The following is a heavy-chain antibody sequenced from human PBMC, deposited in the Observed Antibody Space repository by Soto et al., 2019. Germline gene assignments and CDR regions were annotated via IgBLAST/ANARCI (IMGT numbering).Heavy chain of an antibody. CDR1: VGSSRSYY. CDR3: AREGASGFGMDV. CDR2: IYTSGTT. J-gene: IGHJ6*02. V-gene: IGHV4-4*07. Sequence: PSETLPLTGNVSVGSSRSYYWSWILQPAGKALEWIGRIYTSGTTNYNPSVKSRATILVDTSKNQFSLKLSSVTAADTAVYYCAREGASGFGMDVWGQGTTVTVSS. D-gene: IGHD1-26*01.